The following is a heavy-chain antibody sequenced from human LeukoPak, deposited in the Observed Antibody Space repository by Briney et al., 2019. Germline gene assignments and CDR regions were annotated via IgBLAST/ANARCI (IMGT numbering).Heavy chain of an antibody. CDR1: GGSISSSNW. CDR3: ARDYGNNWFDP. D-gene: IGHD4-17*01. V-gene: IGHV4-4*02. CDR2: IYYSGDT. Sequence: PSGTLSLTCAVSGGSISSSNWWSWVRQPPGKGLEWIGYIYYSGDTYYNPSLRSRVSISVDTSKNQFSLKLSSVTAADTAMYYCARDYGNNWFDPWGQGTLVTVSA. J-gene: IGHJ5*02.